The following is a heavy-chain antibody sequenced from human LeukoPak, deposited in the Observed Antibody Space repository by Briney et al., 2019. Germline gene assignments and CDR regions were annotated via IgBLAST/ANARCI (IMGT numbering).Heavy chain of an antibody. V-gene: IGHV5-51*01. D-gene: IGHD2-8*01. J-gene: IGHJ6*03. CDR3: ARHGHCTNGVCYSNYYYYMDV. CDR2: IYPNDSDT. CDR1: GYSFTSYW. Sequence: GESLKISSKGSGYSFTSYWIGWVRQMPGTGLEGMGIIYPNDSDTRYSPSFEGQVIISVDKSISTAYLQWSSLKASDTATYYCARHGHCTNGVCYSNYYYYMDVWGKGTTVTVSS.